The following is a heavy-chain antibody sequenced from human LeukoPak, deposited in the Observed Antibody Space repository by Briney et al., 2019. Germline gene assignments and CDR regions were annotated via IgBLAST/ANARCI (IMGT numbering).Heavy chain of an antibody. CDR2: IYTSGST. Sequence: SETLSLTCTVSGGSISSYYWSWIRQPAGKGLEWIGRIYTSGSTNYNPSLKSRVTMSVDTSKNQFSLKLSSVTAADTAVYYCARDRGDIVVVPGDAFDIWGQGTMVTVSS. D-gene: IGHD2-2*01. J-gene: IGHJ3*02. CDR1: GGSISSYY. V-gene: IGHV4-4*07. CDR3: ARDRGDIVVVPGDAFDI.